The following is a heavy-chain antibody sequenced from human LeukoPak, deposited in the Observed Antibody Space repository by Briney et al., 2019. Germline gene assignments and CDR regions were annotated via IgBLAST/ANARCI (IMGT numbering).Heavy chain of an antibody. J-gene: IGHJ3*02. D-gene: IGHD1-20*01. V-gene: IGHV4-4*07. CDR3: ARANWNLAPQGAFDI. Sequence: PSETLSLTCTVSGGSISSYYWSWLRQPAGKGLEWIGRIYTSGSTNYNPSLKSRVTMSVDTSKNQFSLKLSSVTAADTAVYYCARANWNLAPQGAFDIWGQGTMVTVSS. CDR1: GGSISSYY. CDR2: IYTSGST.